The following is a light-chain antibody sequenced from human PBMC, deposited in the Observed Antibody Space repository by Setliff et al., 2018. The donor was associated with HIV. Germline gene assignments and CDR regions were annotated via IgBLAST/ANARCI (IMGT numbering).Light chain of an antibody. V-gene: IGLV1-40*01. CDR3: QSYDSSLSGYV. J-gene: IGLJ1*01. CDR2: GNS. Sequence: QSVLTQPPSVSGAPGQRVTISCTGSRSNIGAGYDVQWYQQLPGTAPKLVVFGNSNRPSGVPDRFSDSKSGTSASLAISGLQAEDEADYYCQSYDSSLSGYVFGTGTKGTVL. CDR1: RSNIGAGYD.